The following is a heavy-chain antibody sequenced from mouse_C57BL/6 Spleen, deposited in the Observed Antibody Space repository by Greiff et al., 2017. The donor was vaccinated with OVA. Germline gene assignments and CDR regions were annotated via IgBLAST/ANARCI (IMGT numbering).Heavy chain of an antibody. J-gene: IGHJ4*01. V-gene: IGHV5-17*01. CDR2: IRSGSGTI. Sequence: EVQVVEPGGGLVKPGGSLKLSCAASGFTFSDYGMHWVRQTPEKGLEWVGYIRSGSGTIYYEDTVKGRVTITRDNAKNTLYLQMTSLRSEDTAMYYCATVPYYDGDFYAMDYWGQGTSVTVSS. CDR3: ATVPYYDGDFYAMDY. D-gene: IGHD1-1*02. CDR1: GFTFSDYG.